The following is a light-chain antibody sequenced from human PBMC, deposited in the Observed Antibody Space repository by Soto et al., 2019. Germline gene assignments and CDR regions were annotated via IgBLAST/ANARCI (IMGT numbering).Light chain of an antibody. V-gene: IGKV1-9*01. CDR1: QGISSY. Sequence: DIQLTQSPSSLSASVGDRVTITCRASQGISSYFAWYQQKPGKAPKLLIYSASTLQSGVPSRFSGSGSGTDFTLTINTLQPEDFATYYCQQSNSFPITFGQGTRLEI. CDR2: SAS. CDR3: QQSNSFPIT. J-gene: IGKJ5*01.